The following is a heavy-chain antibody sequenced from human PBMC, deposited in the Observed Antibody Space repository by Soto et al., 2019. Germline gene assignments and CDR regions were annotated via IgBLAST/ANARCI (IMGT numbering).Heavy chain of an antibody. D-gene: IGHD4-17*01. V-gene: IGHV3-23*01. CDR3: AKDRYYGDYVNYFDY. Sequence: GGSLRLSCAASGFTFSSYAMSWVRQAPGKGLEWVSAISGSGGSTYYADSVKGRFIISRDNSKNTLYLQMNSLRAEDTAVYYCAKDRYYGDYVNYFDYWGQGTLVTVSS. CDR1: GFTFSSYA. CDR2: ISGSGGST. J-gene: IGHJ4*02.